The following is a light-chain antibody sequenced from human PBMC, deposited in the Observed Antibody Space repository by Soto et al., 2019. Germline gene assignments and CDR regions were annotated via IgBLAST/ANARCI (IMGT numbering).Light chain of an antibody. CDR1: QSLLHTNGINY. J-gene: IGKJ1*01. Sequence: VLLTQSPLSLPVTPGEPASMSCRASQSLLHTNGINYLHWYLQKPGQSPQLLIYLGSHRASGVPDRFSGSGSGTEYTPRISRVEAEDVGIYYCMQALQKPSTFGQGTKVDIK. CDR3: MQALQKPST. CDR2: LGS. V-gene: IGKV2-28*01.